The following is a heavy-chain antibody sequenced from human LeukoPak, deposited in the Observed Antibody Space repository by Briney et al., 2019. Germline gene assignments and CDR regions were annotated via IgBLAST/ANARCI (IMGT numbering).Heavy chain of an antibody. V-gene: IGHV4-59*12. J-gene: IGHJ4*02. CDR2: IYYSGST. D-gene: IGHD6-13*01. CDR3: AREGYSSSKFDY. Sequence: SETLSPTCTVSGGSISSYYWSWIRQPPGKGLEWIGYIYYSGSTNYNPSLKSRVTISVDTSKNQFSLKLSSVTAADTAVYYCAREGYSSSKFDYWGQGTLVTVSS. CDR1: GGSISSYY.